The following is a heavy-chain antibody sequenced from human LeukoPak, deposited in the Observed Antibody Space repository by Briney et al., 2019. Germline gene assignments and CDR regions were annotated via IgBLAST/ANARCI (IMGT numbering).Heavy chain of an antibody. D-gene: IGHD1-26*01. CDR3: AKDYSGSY. V-gene: IGHV3-23*01. Sequence: GGSLRLSCAASGFTFSSYAMSWVRQAPEKGLEWVPSISGSGGTTYYADSVKGRFTISRDNSKNTLYLQMDSLRAEDTAVYYCAKDYSGSYWGQGTLVTVSS. CDR2: ISGSGGTT. J-gene: IGHJ4*02. CDR1: GFTFSSYA.